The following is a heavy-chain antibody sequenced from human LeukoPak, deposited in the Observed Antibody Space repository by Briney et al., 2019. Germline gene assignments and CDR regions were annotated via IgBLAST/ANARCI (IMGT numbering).Heavy chain of an antibody. J-gene: IGHJ3*01. CDR3: ARDHHRRLYDSQARDTFDV. CDR2: INTNTGNP. V-gene: IGHV7-4-1*02. Sequence: ASVKVSCKASGYTFTSYAMNWVRQAPGQGLEWMGWINTNTGNPTYAQGFTGRFVFSLDTSVSTAYLQISSLKAEDTAVYYCARDHHRRLYDSQARDTFDVWGQGTMVTVSS. CDR1: GYTFTSYA. D-gene: IGHD3-22*01.